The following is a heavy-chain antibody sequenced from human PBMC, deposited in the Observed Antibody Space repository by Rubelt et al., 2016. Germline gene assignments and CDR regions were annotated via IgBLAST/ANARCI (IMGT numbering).Heavy chain of an antibody. J-gene: IGHJ4*02. CDR3: ARGGIYSPDY. CDR1: GYTFTSYG. D-gene: IGHD3-16*01. CDR2: IRGSNGDT. V-gene: IGHV1-18*01. Sequence: QVQLVQSGAEGKKPGASVKVSCKASGYTFTSYGMSWVRQAPGQGLEWMGWIRGSNGDTNYEQKLQGRVTVTTDTSTSTAYMELMSLRSDDTAVYYCARGGIYSPDYWGQGTLVTVSS.